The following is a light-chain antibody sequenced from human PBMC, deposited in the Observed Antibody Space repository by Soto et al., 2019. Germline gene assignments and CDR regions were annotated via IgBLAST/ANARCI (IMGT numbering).Light chain of an antibody. CDR2: GAS. CDR1: QSISSN. V-gene: IGKV3-15*01. CDR3: QQYNQWRT. J-gene: IGKJ1*01. Sequence: EIVMSQSPAALSVSPGDRATLSCRASQSISSNLAWYQQKPGQAPRLLIYGASTRAPGIPARFSGSGSGTEFTLAISSLQPEDFAIYYCQQYNQWRTFGQGTKVDIK.